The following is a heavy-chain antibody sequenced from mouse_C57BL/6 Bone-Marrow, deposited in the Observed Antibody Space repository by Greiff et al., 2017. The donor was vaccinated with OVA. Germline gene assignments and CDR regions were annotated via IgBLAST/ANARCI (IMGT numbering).Heavy chain of an antibody. D-gene: IGHD4-1*01. V-gene: IGHV7-3*01. CDR1: GFPFTDYY. Sequence: EVQLVESGGGLVQPGGSLRLSCAASGFPFTDYYMSWVRQPPGKALEWLGFIRNTANGYTTEYSASVKGRFTISRDNSQSILYLQMNALRAEDRGTYDRGRSYWGDYWGQGTSGTVSS. CDR2: IRNTANGYTT. CDR3: GRSYWGDY. J-gene: IGHJ4*01.